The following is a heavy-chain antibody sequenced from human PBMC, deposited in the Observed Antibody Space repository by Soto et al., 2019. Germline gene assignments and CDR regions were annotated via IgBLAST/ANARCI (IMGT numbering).Heavy chain of an antibody. CDR1: GFIFSNYA. CDR3: AKEVFVLGCYGYYCYGMDV. Sequence: GGSLRLSCAASGFIFSNYAMSWVRQAPGKGLEWVSVISGSGGSTKYADSVKGRFTISRDNSRNTLFLQMNSLRAEDTAVYYFAKEVFVLGCYGYYCYGMDVWNQGTSVLVSS. CDR2: ISGSGGST. V-gene: IGHV3-23*01. D-gene: IGHD3-3*01. J-gene: IGHJ6*02.